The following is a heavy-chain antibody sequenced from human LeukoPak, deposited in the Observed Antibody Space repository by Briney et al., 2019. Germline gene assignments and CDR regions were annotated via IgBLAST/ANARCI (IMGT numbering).Heavy chain of an antibody. V-gene: IGHV3-23*01. CDR2: ISGSGGST. CDR3: AIRTYYDILTGYHGMDV. Sequence: GGSLRPSCAASGFTFSSYAMSWVRQAPGKGLEWVSAISGSGGSTYYADSVKGRFTISRDNSKNTLYLQMNSLRAEDTAVYYCAIRTYYDILTGYHGMDVWGQGTTVTASS. CDR1: GFTFSSYA. J-gene: IGHJ6*02. D-gene: IGHD3-9*01.